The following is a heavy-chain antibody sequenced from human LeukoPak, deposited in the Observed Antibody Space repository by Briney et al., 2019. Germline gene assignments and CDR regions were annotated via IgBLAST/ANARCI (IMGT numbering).Heavy chain of an antibody. Sequence: SETLSLTCTVSGGSISSYYWSWIRQPPGEGLEWIGYIYYSGSTNYNPSLKSRVTISLDTSKNQFSLKLSSVTAADTALYYCARVKGGAHPDWGQGTLVTVSS. CDR1: GGSISSYY. J-gene: IGHJ4*02. D-gene: IGHD3-16*01. V-gene: IGHV4-59*01. CDR3: ARVKGGAHPD. CDR2: IYYSGST.